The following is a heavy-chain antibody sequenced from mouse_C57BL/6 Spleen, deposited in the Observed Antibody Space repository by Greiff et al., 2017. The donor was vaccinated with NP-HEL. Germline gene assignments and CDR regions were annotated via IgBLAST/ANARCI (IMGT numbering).Heavy chain of an antibody. V-gene: IGHV1-82*01. CDR2: IYPGDGDT. J-gene: IGHJ3*01. Sequence: QVQLKQSGPELVKPGASVKISCKASGYAFSSSWMNWVKQRPGKGLEWIGRIYPGDGDTNYNGKFKGKATLTADKSSSTAYMQLSSLTSEDSAVYFCAGPSQGFAYWGQGTLVTVSA. CDR1: GYAFSSSW. CDR3: AGPSQGFAY.